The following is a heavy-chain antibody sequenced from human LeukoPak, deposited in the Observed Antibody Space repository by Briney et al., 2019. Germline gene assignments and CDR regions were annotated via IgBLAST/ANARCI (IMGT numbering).Heavy chain of an antibody. CDR1: GFTFSSYS. V-gene: IGHV3-30*03. D-gene: IGHD3-3*01. J-gene: IGHJ4*02. CDR2: ISYDGSNK. Sequence: GGSLRLSCAASGFTFSSYSMNWVRQAPGKGLEWVAVISYDGSNKYYADSVKGRFTISRDNSKNTLYLQMNSLRAEDTAVYHCARDPRVTIFEGYWGQGTLVTVSS. CDR3: ARDPRVTIFEGY.